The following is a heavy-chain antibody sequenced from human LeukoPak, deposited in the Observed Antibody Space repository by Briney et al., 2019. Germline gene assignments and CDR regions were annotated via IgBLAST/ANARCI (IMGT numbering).Heavy chain of an antibody. J-gene: IGHJ4*02. CDR1: GYTFTSYD. D-gene: IGHD5-24*01. CDR2: MNPNSGNT. Sequence: ASVKVSCKASGYTFTSYDINWVRQATGQGLEWMGWMNPNSGNTGYAQKFQGRVTMTRNTSISTAYMGLSSLRSEDTAVYYCARGRRGGWLQLYYFDYWGQGTLVTVSS. CDR3: ARGRRGGWLQLYYFDY. V-gene: IGHV1-8*01.